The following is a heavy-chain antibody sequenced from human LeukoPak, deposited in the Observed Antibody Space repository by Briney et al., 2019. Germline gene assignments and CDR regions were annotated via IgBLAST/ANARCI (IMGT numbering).Heavy chain of an antibody. CDR2: IKQDGSEK. Sequence: GGSLRLSCAASGFTLSSHWMSWVRQAPGKGLEWVANIKQDGSEKYYVDSVKGRFTISRDNAKNTLYLQMNSLRAEDTAVYYCARDQSPAYDGSGYYYPPFDYWGQGTLVTVSS. CDR1: GFTLSSHW. J-gene: IGHJ4*02. D-gene: IGHD3-22*01. V-gene: IGHV3-7*01. CDR3: ARDQSPAYDGSGYYYPPFDY.